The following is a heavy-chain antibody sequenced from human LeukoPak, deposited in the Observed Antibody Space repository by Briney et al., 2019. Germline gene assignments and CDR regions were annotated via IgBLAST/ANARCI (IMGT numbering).Heavy chain of an antibody. J-gene: IGHJ4*02. CDR1: GFDFSHYA. D-gene: IGHD2-8*01. CDR3: ARQESRQYLYEGLDY. V-gene: IGHV3-30*14. Sequence: QTGGSLRLSCTASGFDFSHYAIHWVRQAPGKGLEWVSLISYNGGTKYYAESVKGRFTIDRDNSKNTVYLQMNSLRADDTALYSCARQESRQYLYEGLDYWGQGTLVTVSS. CDR2: ISYNGGTK.